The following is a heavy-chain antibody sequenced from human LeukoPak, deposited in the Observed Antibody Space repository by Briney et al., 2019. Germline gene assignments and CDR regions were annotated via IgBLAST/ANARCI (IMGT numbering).Heavy chain of an antibody. J-gene: IGHJ1*01. CDR3: ARDPCGGGDCYSVPEYFQH. CDR2: IIPIFGTA. Sequence: SVKVSCKASGGTFSSYAISWVRRAPGQGREWMGGIIPIFGTANYAQKFQGRVTITADESTSTAYMELSSLRSEDTAVYYCARDPCGGGDCYSVPEYFQHWGQGTLVTVPS. D-gene: IGHD2-21*01. V-gene: IGHV1-69*13. CDR1: GGTFSSYA.